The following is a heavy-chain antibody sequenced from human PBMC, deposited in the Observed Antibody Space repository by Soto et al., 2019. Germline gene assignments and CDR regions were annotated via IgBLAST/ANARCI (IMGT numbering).Heavy chain of an antibody. V-gene: IGHV3-30-3*01. CDR1: GFTFSSYA. D-gene: IGHD6-13*01. CDR2: ISYDGSNK. J-gene: IGHJ6*02. CDR3: ARDQGYSSSWQYYYYGMDV. Sequence: QVQLMESGGGVVQPGRSLRLSCAASGFTFSSYAMHWVRQAPGKGLEWVAVISYDGSNKYYADSVKGRFTISRDNSKNTLYLQMNSLRAEDTAVYYCARDQGYSSSWQYYYYGMDVWGQGTTVTVSS.